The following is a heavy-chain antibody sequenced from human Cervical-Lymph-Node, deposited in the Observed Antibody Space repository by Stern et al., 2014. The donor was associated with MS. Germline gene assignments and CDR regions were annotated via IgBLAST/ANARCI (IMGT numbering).Heavy chain of an antibody. CDR2: ISWNSGSI. J-gene: IGHJ4*02. CDR1: GFTFGNYA. Sequence: EVQLVESGGDLVQPGRSLRLSCAASGFTFGNYAMHWVRQAPGKGLEWVSSISWNSGSIGYADSVKGRFTISRDNAKNSLYLQMNSLRVEDTALYYCAKGRSIYWGGLGADHWGQGTLVTISS. CDR3: AKGRSIYWGGLGADH. D-gene: IGHD7-27*01. V-gene: IGHV3-9*01.